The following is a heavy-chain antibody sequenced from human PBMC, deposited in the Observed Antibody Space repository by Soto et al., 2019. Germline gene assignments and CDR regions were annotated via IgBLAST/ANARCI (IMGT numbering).Heavy chain of an antibody. Sequence: SETLSLTCAVSSGSISSSNWWSWVRQPPGKGLEWIGEIYHSGSTNYNPSLKSRVTISVDKSKNQFSLKLSSVTAADTAVYYCASRAVRGVILYHFDYWGQGTLVTVSS. CDR1: SGSISSSNW. D-gene: IGHD3-10*01. J-gene: IGHJ4*02. CDR2: IYHSGST. CDR3: ASRAVRGVILYHFDY. V-gene: IGHV4-4*02.